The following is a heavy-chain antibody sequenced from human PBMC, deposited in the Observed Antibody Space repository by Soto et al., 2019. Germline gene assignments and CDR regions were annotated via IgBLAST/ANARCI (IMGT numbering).Heavy chain of an antibody. CDR2: ISSNGGTT. CDR3: VRRVSGNYDY. V-gene: IGHV3-64*01. CDR1: GFTFSSYD. Sequence: EVQLAESGGGMVQPGGSLRLSCVASGFTFSSYDMHWVRQAPGKGLEYVSSISSNGGTTYYGNSVKGRFTISRDNSKNTPYLQMGRLRAEDMAVYYCVRRVSGNYDYWGQGTLVTVSS. J-gene: IGHJ4*02. D-gene: IGHD1-7*01.